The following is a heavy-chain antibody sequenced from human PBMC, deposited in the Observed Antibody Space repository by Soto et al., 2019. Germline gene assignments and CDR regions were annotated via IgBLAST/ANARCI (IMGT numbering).Heavy chain of an antibody. Sequence: QVQLVQSGAEVKKPGSSVKVSCKASGDTFSSYTISWVRQAPGQGLEWMGRIIPILGIANYAQKFQGRVTITADKSTSTAYMELSSLRSEDTAVYYCAREVDSSGYYPSWYFDLWGRGTLVTVSS. CDR3: AREVDSSGYYPSWYFDL. CDR2: IIPILGIA. CDR1: GDTFSSYT. J-gene: IGHJ2*01. D-gene: IGHD3-22*01. V-gene: IGHV1-69*08.